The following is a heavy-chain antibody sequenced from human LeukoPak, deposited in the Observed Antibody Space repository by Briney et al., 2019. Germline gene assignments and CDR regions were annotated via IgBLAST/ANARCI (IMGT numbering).Heavy chain of an antibody. CDR2: MNPNSGNT. Sequence: ASVKVSCKASGYTFTSYDINWVRQATGQGLEWMGWMNPNSGNTGYAQKFQGRVTMTRNTSMSTAYMELSSLRSEDTAVYYCARDVVVVAARHFDYWGQGTLVTVSS. CDR3: ARDVVVVAARHFDY. J-gene: IGHJ4*02. D-gene: IGHD2-15*01. V-gene: IGHV1-8*01. CDR1: GYTFTSYD.